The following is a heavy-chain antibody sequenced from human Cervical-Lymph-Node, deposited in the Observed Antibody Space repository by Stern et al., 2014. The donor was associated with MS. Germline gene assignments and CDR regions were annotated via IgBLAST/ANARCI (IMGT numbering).Heavy chain of an antibody. CDR1: GYTFTDYA. V-gene: IGHV7-4-1*02. CDR3: ARDYASLDWRGQYYFDY. J-gene: IGHJ4*02. Sequence: QVQLVQSGSELKKPGASVKVSCMTSGYTFTDYALNWARQAPGQGLEWMGWINTNTGTPTYAQGFTGRFVFSLDTSGNTAYLQISSLKAEDTALYFCARDYASLDWRGQYYFDYWGQGTLVTVSS. D-gene: IGHD2-21*01. CDR2: INTNTGTP.